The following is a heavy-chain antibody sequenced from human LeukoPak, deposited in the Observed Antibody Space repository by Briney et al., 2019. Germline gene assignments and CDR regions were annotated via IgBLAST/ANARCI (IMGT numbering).Heavy chain of an antibody. CDR3: AKDRRGALYYFDY. CDR2: ISYDGSNK. V-gene: IGHV3-30*18. CDR1: GFTFSSYG. J-gene: IGHJ4*02. D-gene: IGHD4/OR15-4a*01. Sequence: GRSLRLSCAASGFTFSSYGMHWVRQAPGKGLEWVAVISYDGSNKYYADSVKGRSTISRDNFKNTLYLQMNSLRAEDTAVYYCAKDRRGALYYFDYWGQGTLVTVSS.